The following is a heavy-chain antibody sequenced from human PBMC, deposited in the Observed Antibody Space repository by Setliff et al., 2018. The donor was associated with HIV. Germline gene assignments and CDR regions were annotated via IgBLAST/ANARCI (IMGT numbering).Heavy chain of an antibody. J-gene: IGHJ5*02. V-gene: IGHV4-39*01. CDR1: GDSITSGHYY. CDR2: ILSGRDT. CDR3: ARPHSGRGGGAYFDP. D-gene: IGHD6-19*01. Sequence: KTSETLSLTCTVSGDSITSGHYYWGWIRQPPGKGLEWIGNILSGRDTYYNPSLKSRVSMSVDTSKNQFSLRLTSVTAADTAVYFCARPHSGRGGGAYFDPWGQGILVTVSS.